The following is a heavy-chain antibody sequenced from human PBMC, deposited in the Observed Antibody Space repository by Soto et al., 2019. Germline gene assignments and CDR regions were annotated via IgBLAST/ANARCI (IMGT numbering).Heavy chain of an antibody. D-gene: IGHD3-22*01. J-gene: IGHJ6*02. CDR1: GGTFSSYA. CDR2: IIPIFGTA. V-gene: IGHV1-69*12. CDR3: ARAYSSGSGYPDYYYGMDV. Sequence: QVQLVQSGAEXXKPGSSVKVSCKASGGTFSSYAISWVRQAPGQGLEWMGGIIPIFGTANYAQKFQGRVTITADESTSTAYMELSSLRSEDTAVYYCARAYSSGSGYPDYYYGMDVWGQGTTVTVSS.